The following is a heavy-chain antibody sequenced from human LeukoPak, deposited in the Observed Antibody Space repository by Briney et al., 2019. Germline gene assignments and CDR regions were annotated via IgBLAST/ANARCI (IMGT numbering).Heavy chain of an antibody. D-gene: IGHD3-9*01. CDR2: VWSDENTK. J-gene: IGHJ4*02. CDR1: GFTFSNYG. Sequence: AWSVRLSCAASGFTFSNYGMHWVRQAPGKGLEGVAVVWSDENTKNYADAVKGRFTISRDNSKSTVYMEVNSLRAEDTAVYYCARGHYYTDMLTNYWVRYFDYWGQGTLVTVSS. V-gene: IGHV3-33*01. CDR3: ARGHYYTDMLTNYWVRYFDY.